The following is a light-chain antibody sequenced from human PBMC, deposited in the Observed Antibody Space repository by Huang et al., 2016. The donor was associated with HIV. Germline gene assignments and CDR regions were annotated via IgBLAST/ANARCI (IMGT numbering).Light chain of an antibody. CDR3: HQYNNWPPNT. V-gene: IGKV3-15*01. CDR2: GAS. J-gene: IGKJ2*01. Sequence: EIVMTQSPATLSVSPGERATLSCRASQRVSFNLAWYQQKSGQAPRLLIYGASTRATGIPARFSGSGSGTEFTLTISSLQSEDFAVYYCHQYNNWPPNTFGQGTKLEIK. CDR1: QRVSFN.